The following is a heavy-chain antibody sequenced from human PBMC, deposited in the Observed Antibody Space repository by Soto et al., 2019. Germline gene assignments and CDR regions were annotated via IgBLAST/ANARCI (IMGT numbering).Heavy chain of an antibody. V-gene: IGHV3-23*01. Sequence: GSLRLSCAASGFTFSDFAMNWVRQAPGKGLEWVSAISGSGGSTYYADSVKGRFTISRDNSKNTLYLQMNSLRAEDTAVYYCAKDPVVGTRRAFDIWGKGTMVTVSS. CDR1: GFTFSDFA. CDR2: ISGSGGST. J-gene: IGHJ3*02. D-gene: IGHD1-26*01. CDR3: AKDPVVGTRRAFDI.